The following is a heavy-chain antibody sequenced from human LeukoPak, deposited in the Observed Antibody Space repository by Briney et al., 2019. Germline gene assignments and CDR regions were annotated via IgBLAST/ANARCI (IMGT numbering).Heavy chain of an antibody. D-gene: IGHD1-14*01. CDR2: VYYSGST. V-gene: IGHV4-59*01. J-gene: IGHJ6*03. Sequence: SETLSLTCTVSGGSISSYYWSWIRQPPGKGLEWIGYVYYSGSTNYNPSLESRVTTSVDTSKNHFSLKLSSVTAADTAVYYCARGIGNNRYYYYMDVWGKGTTVTVSS. CDR1: GGSISSYY. CDR3: ARGIGNNRYYYYMDV.